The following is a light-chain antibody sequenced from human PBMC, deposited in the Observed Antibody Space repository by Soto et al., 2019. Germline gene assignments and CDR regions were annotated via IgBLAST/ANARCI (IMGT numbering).Light chain of an antibody. CDR1: SSIIGAGYD. J-gene: IGLJ2*01. Sequence: QSVLTQPPSVSGAPGQRVTISCTGSSSIIGAGYDVHWYQQLPGTAPKLLIYGNSNRPSGVPDRFSGSKSGTSASLAITGLQAEDEADYYCQSYDSGLSGSVFGGGTKLTVL. CDR2: GNS. CDR3: QSYDSGLSGSV. V-gene: IGLV1-40*01.